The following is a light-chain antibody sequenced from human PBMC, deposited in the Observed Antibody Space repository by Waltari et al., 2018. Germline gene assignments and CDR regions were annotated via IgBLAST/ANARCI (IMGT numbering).Light chain of an antibody. J-gene: IGKJ2*01. CDR2: AAS. CDR1: QTINNF. Sequence: DIQMTQAPSSLSASVGGRVTITCRTSQTINNFLNWYQHKPGKAPELLIYAASTLQSGVPSRFSGGGSGADFTLTISSLQPEDSATYYCQQGDSAPFTFGQGTRVEMK. V-gene: IGKV1-39*01. CDR3: QQGDSAPFT.